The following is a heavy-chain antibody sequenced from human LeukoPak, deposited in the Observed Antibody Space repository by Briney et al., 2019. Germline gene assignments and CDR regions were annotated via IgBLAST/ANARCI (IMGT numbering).Heavy chain of an antibody. CDR3: SRDNTLYGDLVFDY. V-gene: IGHV4-34*01. Sequence: SETLSLTCAVYVESFWGYYWIWMRHPPEKGLEGVGEIKHSESTNYNPFLKGRVTISVETSKKQVASKLSPVAAGDPACYYFSRDNTLYGDLVFDYWGQGTLVTVSS. D-gene: IGHD4-17*01. J-gene: IGHJ4*02. CDR1: VESFWGYY. CDR2: IKHSEST.